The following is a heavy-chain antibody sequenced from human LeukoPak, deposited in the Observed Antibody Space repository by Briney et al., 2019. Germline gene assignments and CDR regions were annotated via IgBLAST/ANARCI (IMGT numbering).Heavy chain of an antibody. J-gene: IGHJ6*02. D-gene: IGHD6-19*01. CDR2: INHSGST. V-gene: IGHV4-34*01. CDR1: GGSFSGYY. CDR3: ARARGSSGWYGKNGYYGMDV. Sequence: PSETLSLTCAVYGGSFSGYYWSWIRQPPGKGLEWIGEINHSGSTNYNPSLKSRVTISVDTSKNQFSLKLSSVTAADTAVYYCARARGSSGWYGKNGYYGMDVWGQGTTVTVSS.